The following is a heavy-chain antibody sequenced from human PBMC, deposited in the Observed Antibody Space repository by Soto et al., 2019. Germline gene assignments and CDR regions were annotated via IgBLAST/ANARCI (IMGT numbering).Heavy chain of an antibody. CDR1: GYTFTSYG. CDR3: ARDWLAAAGTQGVWFDP. D-gene: IGHD6-13*01. V-gene: IGHV1-18*01. J-gene: IGHJ5*02. Sequence: QVQLVQSGAEVKKPGASVKVSCKASGYTFTSYGISWVRQAPGQGLEWMGWISAYNGNTNYAQKLQGRATMTTDTSTSTAYMELRSLRSDETAVYYCARDWLAAAGTQGVWFDPWGQGTLVTASS. CDR2: ISAYNGNT.